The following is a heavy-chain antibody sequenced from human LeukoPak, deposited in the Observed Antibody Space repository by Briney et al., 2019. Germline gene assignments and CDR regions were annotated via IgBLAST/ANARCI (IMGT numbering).Heavy chain of an antibody. D-gene: IGHD3-10*01. CDR2: INHSGST. Sequence: SETLSLTCAVYGGSFSGYYWSWIRQPPGKGLEWIGEINHSGSTNYNPSLKSRVTISVDTSKNQFSLKLSSVTAADTAVYYCARVGYYGSGSYYPTYYYYGMDVWGQGTTVTVSS. CDR3: ARVGYYGSGSYYPTYYYYGMDV. CDR1: GGSFSGYY. V-gene: IGHV4-34*01. J-gene: IGHJ6*02.